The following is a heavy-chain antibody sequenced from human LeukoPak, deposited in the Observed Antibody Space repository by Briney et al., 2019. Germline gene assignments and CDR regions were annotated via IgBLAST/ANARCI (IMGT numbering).Heavy chain of an antibody. CDR3: AKDLAGYSSGWYHY. V-gene: IGHV3-23*01. D-gene: IGHD6-19*01. CDR1: GFTFSGYA. CDR2: ISGSGGST. J-gene: IGHJ4*02. Sequence: GGSLRLSCAASGFTFSGYARSWVRQAPGKGLEWVSAISGSGGSTYYADSVKGRFTISRDNSKNTLYLQMNSLRAEDTAVYYCAKDLAGYSSGWYHYWGQGTLVTVSS.